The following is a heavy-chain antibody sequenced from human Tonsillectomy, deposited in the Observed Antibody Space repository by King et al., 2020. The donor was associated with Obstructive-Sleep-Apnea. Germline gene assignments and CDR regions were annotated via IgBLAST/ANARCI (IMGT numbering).Heavy chain of an antibody. V-gene: IGHV3-15*01. Sequence: VQLVESGGGLVKPGGSLRLSCAASGFTFSNAWMNWVRQAPGKGLDWVGRIKSRTDGGTTDFAAPVKGRFTISRDDSKNTLYLQMTSLKTEDTAVYYCTTALPGIAPNWGQGTLVTVSS. J-gene: IGHJ4*02. CDR3: TTALPGIAPN. D-gene: IGHD6-13*01. CDR2: IKSRTDGGTT. CDR1: GFTFSNAW.